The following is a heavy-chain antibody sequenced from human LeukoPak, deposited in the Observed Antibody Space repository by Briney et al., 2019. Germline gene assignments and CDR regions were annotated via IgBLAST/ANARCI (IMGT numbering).Heavy chain of an antibody. V-gene: IGHV4-34*01. Sequence: SETLSLTCAVYGGSFSGYYWSWIRQPPGKGLEWIGEINHSGSTNYNPSLKSRVTISVDTSKNQFSLKLSPVTAADTAVYYCARGGGRPIDYWGQGTLVTVSS. CDR2: INHSGST. CDR3: ARGGGRPIDY. J-gene: IGHJ4*02. CDR1: GGSFSGYY.